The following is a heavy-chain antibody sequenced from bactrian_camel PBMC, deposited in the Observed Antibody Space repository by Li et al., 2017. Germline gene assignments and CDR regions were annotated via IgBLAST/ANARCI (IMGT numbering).Heavy chain of an antibody. J-gene: IGHJ7*01. Sequence: VQLVESGGGLVQPGGSLRLSCAASGFIFSTYAMSWVRQAPGKGLEWVSSVYTDASRISIGDSVKGRFTISRENAKNTVYPQMNSLKPEDTAVYYCVRGWSYFVLEYWGKGTQVTVS. CDR1: GFIFSTYA. V-gene: IGHV3S42*01. D-gene: IGHD2*01. CDR2: VYTDASRI.